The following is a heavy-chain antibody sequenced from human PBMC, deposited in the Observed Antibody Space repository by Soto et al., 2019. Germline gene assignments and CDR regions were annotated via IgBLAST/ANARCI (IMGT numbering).Heavy chain of an antibody. V-gene: IGHV3-23*01. Sequence: EVQLLESGGGLVQPGGSLRLSCAVSGFTFSNYAVGWVRQAPGMGLEWVSSIFGGSGVTYYTDSVKGRFTISRDSSENTVYLQMNSLRAEDTALYYCAKYASKSSPHYRDYWGQGTLVTVSS. CDR3: AKYASKSSPHYRDY. CDR1: GFTFSNYA. CDR2: IFGGSGVT. D-gene: IGHD2-2*01. J-gene: IGHJ4*02.